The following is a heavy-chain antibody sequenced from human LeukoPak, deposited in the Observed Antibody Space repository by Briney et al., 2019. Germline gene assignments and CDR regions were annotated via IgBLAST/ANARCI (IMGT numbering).Heavy chain of an antibody. J-gene: IGHJ4*02. D-gene: IGHD5-24*01. Sequence: GGSLRLSCAASGFTFSSYGMHWVRQAPGKGLEWVAVIWYDGSNKYYADSVKGRFTISRDNSKNTLYLQMNSLRAEDTAVYYCAVFVGGPRDGHNFRETKSDHWGQGTLVTVSS. CDR1: GFTFSSYG. CDR3: AVFVGGPRDGHNFRETKSDH. V-gene: IGHV3-33*01. CDR2: IWYDGSNK.